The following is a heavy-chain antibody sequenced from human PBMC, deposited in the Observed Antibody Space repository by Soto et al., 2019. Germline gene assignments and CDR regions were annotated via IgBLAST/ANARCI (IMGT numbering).Heavy chain of an antibody. CDR3: ARGRYFDWLSFDY. V-gene: IGHV4-59*01. CDR2: IYYSGIT. Sequence: QVQLQESGPGLVKPSETLSLTCTVSGGSISSYYWSWIRQPPGKGLEWIGYIYYSGITNYNPSLKSRVTISVDTSKNQFSLKLSSVTAADTAVYYCARGRYFDWLSFDYWGQGTLVTVSS. CDR1: GGSISSYY. J-gene: IGHJ4*02. D-gene: IGHD3-9*01.